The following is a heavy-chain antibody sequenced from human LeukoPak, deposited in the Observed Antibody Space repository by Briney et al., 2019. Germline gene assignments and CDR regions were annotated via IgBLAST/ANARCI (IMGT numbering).Heavy chain of an antibody. CDR3: AKHDRRSVAGTVGVDY. CDR2: ISGSGGST. V-gene: IGHV3-23*01. J-gene: IGHJ4*02. D-gene: IGHD6-19*01. Sequence: PGGSLRLSCAASGFTFSSYAMSWVRQAPGKGLEWVSAISGSGGSTYYADSVKGRFTISRDNSKNTLYLQMNSLRAEDTAVYHCAKHDRRSVAGTVGVDYWGQGTLVTVSS. CDR1: GFTFSSYA.